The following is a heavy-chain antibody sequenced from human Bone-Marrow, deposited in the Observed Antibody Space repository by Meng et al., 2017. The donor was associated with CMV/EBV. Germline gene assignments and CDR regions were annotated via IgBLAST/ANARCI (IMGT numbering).Heavy chain of an antibody. D-gene: IGHD2-21*01. CDR1: GFTFSSYA. CDR3: ARGDYGGTRGSYYYYYGMDV. V-gene: IGHV3-23*01. J-gene: IGHJ6*02. Sequence: GESLKISCAASGFTFSSYAMSWVRQAPGKGLEWVSAISGSGGSTYYADSVKGRFTISRDNSKNTLYLQMNSLRAEDTAVYYCARGDYGGTRGSYYYYYGMDVWGQGTTVTVSS. CDR2: ISGSGGST.